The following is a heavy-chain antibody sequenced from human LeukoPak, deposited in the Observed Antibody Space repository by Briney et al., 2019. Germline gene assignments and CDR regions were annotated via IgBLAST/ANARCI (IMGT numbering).Heavy chain of an antibody. D-gene: IGHD3-10*01. Sequence: PGGSLRLSCAASGFTFSSYAMSWVRQAPGKGLEWVSAISGSGGSTYYADSVKGRFTISRDNSKNTLYLQMNSLRAEDTAVYYCAKDFPLGWTGSGSETIDYWGQGTLVTVSS. CDR1: GFTFSSYA. CDR2: ISGSGGST. V-gene: IGHV3-23*01. CDR3: AKDFPLGWTGSGSETIDY. J-gene: IGHJ4*02.